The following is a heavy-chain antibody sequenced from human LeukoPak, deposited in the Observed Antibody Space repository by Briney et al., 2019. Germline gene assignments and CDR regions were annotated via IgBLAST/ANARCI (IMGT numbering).Heavy chain of an antibody. D-gene: IGHD3-10*01. CDR3: VRDRGEWSYSHDY. J-gene: IGHJ4*02. CDR1: GASISGYY. Sequence: SETLSLTCTVSGASISGYYWTWIRQPPGKGLEWIGEIHHSGSANYNPSLKSRVTISLDTSENQFSLRLSSVTAADTAVYYCVRDRGEWSYSHDYWGQGTLVTVSS. CDR2: IHHSGSA. V-gene: IGHV4-34*01.